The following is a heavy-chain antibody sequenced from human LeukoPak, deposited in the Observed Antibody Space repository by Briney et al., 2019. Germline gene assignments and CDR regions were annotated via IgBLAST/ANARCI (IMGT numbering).Heavy chain of an antibody. CDR1: GISFSSHW. D-gene: IGHD5-12*01. Sequence: GGSLRLACAASGISFSSHWMHWVRQAPGKGLVWVAHISRDGSSTTYADSVKGRFTISRDNAKSTLYLQMNSLRAEDTAVYYCARRKEELRDGGYVGGALGYWGQGTLVTVSS. V-gene: IGHV3-74*01. CDR3: ARRKEELRDGGYVGGALGY. CDR2: ISRDGSST. J-gene: IGHJ4*02.